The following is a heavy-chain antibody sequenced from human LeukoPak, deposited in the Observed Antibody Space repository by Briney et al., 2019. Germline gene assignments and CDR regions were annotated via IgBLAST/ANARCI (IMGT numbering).Heavy chain of an antibody. CDR1: GGSISSYY. CDR2: IYTTGST. Sequence: SETLSLTCIVSGGSISSYYWSWIRQPAGKGLEWIGRIYTTGSTNYNPSLKSRVTMSVDMSKNQFSLKLSSVTAADTAVYYCARDPQNWEFDYWGQGTLVTVSS. D-gene: IGHD7-27*01. CDR3: ARDPQNWEFDY. J-gene: IGHJ4*02. V-gene: IGHV4-4*07.